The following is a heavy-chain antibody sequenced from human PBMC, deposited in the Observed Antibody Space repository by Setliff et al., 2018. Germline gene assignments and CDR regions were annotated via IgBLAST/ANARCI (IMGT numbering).Heavy chain of an antibody. J-gene: IGHJ4*02. D-gene: IGHD3-10*01. CDR3: ARESATIGEFPLYYFDK. Sequence: PSETLSLTCSVSGGSISSGGFYWSWIRQSAGRGLEWIGHFHTGGATDYNLSLKSRVTISLDSSKNQFSLRLSSVTAADAAVYFCARESATIGEFPLYYFDKWGRGIPVTVSS. CDR1: GGSISSGGFY. CDR2: FHTGGAT. V-gene: IGHV4-61*09.